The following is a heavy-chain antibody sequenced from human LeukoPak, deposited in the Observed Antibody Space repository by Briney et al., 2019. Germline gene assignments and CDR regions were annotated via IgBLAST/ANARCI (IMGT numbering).Heavy chain of an antibody. J-gene: IGHJ4*02. V-gene: IGHV1-24*01. Sequence: ASVKVSCKASGGTFSSYAISWVRQAPGKGLEWMGGFDPEDGETIYAQKFQGRVTMTEDTSTDTAYMELSSLRSEDTAVYYCATATQLRYFDWYTPYWGQGTLVTVSS. CDR1: GGTFSSYA. CDR2: FDPEDGET. D-gene: IGHD3-9*01. CDR3: ATATQLRYFDWYTPY.